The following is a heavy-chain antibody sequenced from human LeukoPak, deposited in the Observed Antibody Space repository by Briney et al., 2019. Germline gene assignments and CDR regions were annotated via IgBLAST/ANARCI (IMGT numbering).Heavy chain of an antibody. CDR1: GFTFSSYA. D-gene: IGHD2-2*01. J-gene: IGHJ4*02. V-gene: IGHV3-23*01. Sequence: GGSLRLSCAASGFTFSSYAMSWVRQAPGKGLEWVSAISGSGGSTYYADSVKGWFTISRDNSKNTLYLQMNSLRAEDTAVYYCAKGVYQLPPLYYFDYWGQGTLVTVSS. CDR2: ISGSGGST. CDR3: AKGVYQLPPLYYFDY.